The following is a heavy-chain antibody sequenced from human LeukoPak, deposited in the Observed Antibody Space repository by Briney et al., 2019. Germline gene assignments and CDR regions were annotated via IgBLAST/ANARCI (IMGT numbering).Heavy chain of an antibody. CDR2: LYSGETT. CDR3: ARGRAGGSTTYGMDV. Sequence: PGGSLRLSCAVSGFSAGSKYMTWVRQAPGKGLEWVSGLYSGETTYYADSVKGRFTISRDNSKNTVDLQMNSLGAEDTAVYYCARGRAGGSTTYGMDVWGQGTTVTVSS. V-gene: IGHV3-66*01. CDR1: GFSAGSKY. D-gene: IGHD1-26*01. J-gene: IGHJ6*02.